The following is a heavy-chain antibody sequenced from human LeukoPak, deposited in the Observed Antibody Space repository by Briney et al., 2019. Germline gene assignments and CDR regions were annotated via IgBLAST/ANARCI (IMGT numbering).Heavy chain of an antibody. CDR2: ISAYNGNT. J-gene: IGHJ6*02. CDR1: GYTFTSYG. D-gene: IGHD2-8*02. Sequence: ASVKVSCKASGYTFTSYGISGVRQAPGQGLEWMGWISAYNGNTNYAQKLQGRVTMTTDTYTSTACMELRSLRSDDTAVYCCASCTAYPGGYYYGMDVWGQGTTVTVSS. V-gene: IGHV1-18*01. CDR3: ASCTAYPGGYYYGMDV.